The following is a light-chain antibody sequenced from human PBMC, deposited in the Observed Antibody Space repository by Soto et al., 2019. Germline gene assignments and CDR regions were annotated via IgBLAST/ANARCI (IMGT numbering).Light chain of an antibody. CDR2: GAY. V-gene: IGKV3-20*01. CDR3: KQYGSSPWT. J-gene: IGKJ1*01. CDR1: EGVASNY. Sequence: EIVLTQSPGTLSLSPGERATLSCRAGEGVASNYLAWYQQKPGQAPRLLMYGAYSRATGIQDRFSGSGSGTDFTLTITRLQPEDFAVYYCKQYGSSPWTSGQGTKVDIK.